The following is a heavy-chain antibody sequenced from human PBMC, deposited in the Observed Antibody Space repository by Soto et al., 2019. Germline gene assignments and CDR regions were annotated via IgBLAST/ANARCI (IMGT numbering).Heavy chain of an antibody. J-gene: IGHJ4*02. CDR2: ISYDGSNK. V-gene: IGHV3-30*18. CDR1: GFTFSSYG. D-gene: IGHD5-18*01. Sequence: GGSLRLSCAASGFTFSSYGMHWVRQAPGKGLEWVAVISYDGSNKYYADSVKGRFTISRDNSKNTLYLQMNSLRAEDTAVYYCAKDVDTAMDDYWGQGTLVTVSS. CDR3: AKDVDTAMDDY.